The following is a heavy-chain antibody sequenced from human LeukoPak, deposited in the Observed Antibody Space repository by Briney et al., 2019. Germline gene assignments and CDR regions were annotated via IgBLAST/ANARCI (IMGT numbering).Heavy chain of an antibody. CDR3: ARVLYDFWSGYYEGAFDI. Sequence: ASVKVSCKASGGTFSSYAISWVRQAPGQGLEWMGGIIPIFGTANYAQKFQGRVTITADKSTSTAYMELSRLRSDDTAVYYCARVLYDFWSGYYEGAFDIWGQGTMVTVSS. CDR2: IIPIFGTA. V-gene: IGHV1-69*06. D-gene: IGHD3-3*01. J-gene: IGHJ3*02. CDR1: GGTFSSYA.